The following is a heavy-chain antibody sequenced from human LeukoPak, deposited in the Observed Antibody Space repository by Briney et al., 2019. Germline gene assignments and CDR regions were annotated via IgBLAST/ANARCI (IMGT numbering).Heavy chain of an antibody. CDR2: INTKTGNP. J-gene: IGHJ4*02. D-gene: IGHD5-18*01. CDR3: AQDTSTDVFSY. V-gene: IGHV7-4-1*02. CDR1: EYTFTSYS. Sequence: SVKVSCKASEYTFTSYSMNWVRQAPGQGLEWMGWINTKTGNPAYAQGFTGRFVFSLDTSVSTAYLQISSLKVEDTAVYYCAQDTSTDVFSYWGQGTLVTVSS.